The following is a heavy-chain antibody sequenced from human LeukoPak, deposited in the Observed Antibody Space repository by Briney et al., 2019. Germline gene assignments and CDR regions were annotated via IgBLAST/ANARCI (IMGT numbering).Heavy chain of an antibody. D-gene: IGHD3-3*01. Sequence: ASVKVSCKASGYTFTSYYMHWVRQAPGQGLEWMGIINPSGGSTSYAQKFQGRVTMTRDTSTSTVYMELSSLRSEDTAVYYCARDRAYDFWSGSNFDYWDQGTLVTVSS. V-gene: IGHV1-46*01. CDR1: GYTFTSYY. CDR2: INPSGGST. J-gene: IGHJ4*02. CDR3: ARDRAYDFWSGSNFDY.